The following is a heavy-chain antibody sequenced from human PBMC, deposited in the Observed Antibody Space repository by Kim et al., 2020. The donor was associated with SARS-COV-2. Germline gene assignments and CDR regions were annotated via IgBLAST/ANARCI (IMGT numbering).Heavy chain of an antibody. CDR2: INHSGST. CDR1: GGSFSGYY. D-gene: IGHD3-3*01. Sequence: SETLSLTCAVYGGSFSGYYWSWIRQPPGKGLEWIGEINHSGSTNYNPSLKSRVTISVDTSKNQFSLKLSSVTAADTAVYYCASASDFWLGDAFDIWGQGTMVTVSS. V-gene: IGHV4-34*01. CDR3: ASASDFWLGDAFDI. J-gene: IGHJ3*02.